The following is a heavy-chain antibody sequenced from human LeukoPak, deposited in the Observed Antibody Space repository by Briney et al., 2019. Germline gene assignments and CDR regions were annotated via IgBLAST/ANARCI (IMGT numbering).Heavy chain of an antibody. CDR3: ASRPDAFDI. J-gene: IGHJ3*02. CDR1: GFTFSSYA. Sequence: GGSLRLSCAASGFTFSSYAMHWVRQAPGKGLEWVAVISYDGSNKYYADSVKGRSTISRDNSKNTLYLQMNSLRAEDTAVYYCASRPDAFDIWGQGTMVTVSS. CDR2: ISYDGSNK. V-gene: IGHV3-30-3*01.